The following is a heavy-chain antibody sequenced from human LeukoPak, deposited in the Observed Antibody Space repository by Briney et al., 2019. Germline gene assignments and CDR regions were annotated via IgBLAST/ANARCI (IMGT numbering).Heavy chain of an antibody. CDR3: ASSGSDGSGSRLDAFDI. CDR2: ISSSSSTI. Sequence: GGSLRLSCAASGFTFSSYVMSWVRQAPGKGLEWVSYISSSSSTIYYADSVKGRFTISRDNAKNSLYLQMNSLRAEDTAVYYCASSGSDGSGSRLDAFDIWGQGTMVTVSS. V-gene: IGHV3-48*04. J-gene: IGHJ3*02. CDR1: GFTFSSYV. D-gene: IGHD3-10*01.